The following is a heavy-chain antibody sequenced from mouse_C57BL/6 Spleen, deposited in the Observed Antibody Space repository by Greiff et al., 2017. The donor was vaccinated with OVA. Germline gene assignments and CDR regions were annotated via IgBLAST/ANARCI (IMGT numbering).Heavy chain of an antibody. Sequence: VQLQQSGPELVKPGASVKISCKASGYSFTGYYMNWVKQSPEKSLEWIGEINPSTGGTTYNQKFKAKATLTVDKSSSTAYMQLKSLTSEDSAVYYCAREETGTWFAYWGQGTLVTVSA. V-gene: IGHV1-42*01. J-gene: IGHJ3*01. CDR1: GYSFTGYY. CDR3: AREETGTWFAY. CDR2: INPSTGGT. D-gene: IGHD4-1*01.